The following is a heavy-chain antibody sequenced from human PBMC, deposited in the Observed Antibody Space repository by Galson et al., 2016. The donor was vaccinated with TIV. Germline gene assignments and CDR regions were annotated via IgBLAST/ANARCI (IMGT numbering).Heavy chain of an antibody. CDR3: AREFFCGGTCYYFDQ. J-gene: IGHJ4*02. Sequence: SLRLSCAGSGFTFSDYWMSWVRQAPGKGLEWVANIRQDGNEIYYVDSVKGRFTISRDNAKNSLFLQMSSLRVEDAALYYCAREFFCGGTCYYFDQWGQGTLVSVSS. CDR1: GFTFSDYW. CDR2: IRQDGNEI. D-gene: IGHD2-15*01. V-gene: IGHV3-7*03.